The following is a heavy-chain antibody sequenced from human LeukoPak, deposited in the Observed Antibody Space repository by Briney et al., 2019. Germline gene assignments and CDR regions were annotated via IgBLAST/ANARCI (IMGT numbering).Heavy chain of an antibody. CDR3: ATYDYYGSGSRVNY. CDR1: GFTFSNYW. Sequence: GGSLRLSCAASGFTFSNYWMNWVRQAPGKGLEWVANIKQDGSEKYYVDSVKGRFTISRDNAKNSLYLQMNSLRAEDTAVYYCATYDYYGSGSRVNYWGQGTLVTVSS. V-gene: IGHV3-7*01. D-gene: IGHD3-10*01. J-gene: IGHJ4*02. CDR2: IKQDGSEK.